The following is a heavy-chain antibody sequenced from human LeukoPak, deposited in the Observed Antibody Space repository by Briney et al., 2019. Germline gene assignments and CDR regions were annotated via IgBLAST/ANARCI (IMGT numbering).Heavy chain of an antibody. CDR2: VNGDGSST. J-gene: IGHJ4*02. D-gene: IGHD6-19*01. CDR1: GFTFSTYW. Sequence: GGSLRLSCAASGFTFSTYWMHWVRQAPGKGLVWVSRVNGDGSSTNYADSVKGRFTISRDNAKNTLYLQMNSLRAEDTAVYYCARDNSGWSYFDYWGQGTLVTVSS. CDR3: ARDNSGWSYFDY. V-gene: IGHV3-74*01.